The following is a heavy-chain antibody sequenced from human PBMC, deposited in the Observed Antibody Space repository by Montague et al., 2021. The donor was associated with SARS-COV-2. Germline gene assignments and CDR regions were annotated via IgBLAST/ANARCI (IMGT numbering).Heavy chain of an antibody. J-gene: IGHJ3*02. CDR1: GGSVSSSSYY. CDR2: IYYTGIT. CDR3: ARHITGSGNAFDI. D-gene: IGHD3-10*01. V-gene: IGHV4-39*01. Sequence: SETLSLTCTVSGGSVSSSSYYWGWIRQPPGKGLEWIGSIYYTGITYYNPSLRSRVTISVDTSKNQFSLKLSSVTAADTAVYYCARHITGSGNAFDIWGQGTMVTVSS.